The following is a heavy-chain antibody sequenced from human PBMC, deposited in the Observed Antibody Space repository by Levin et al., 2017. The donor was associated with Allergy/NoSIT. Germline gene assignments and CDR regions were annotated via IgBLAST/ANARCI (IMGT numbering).Heavy chain of an antibody. J-gene: IGHJ3*02. D-gene: IGHD5-18*01. CDR1: GFTFSNFW. CDR3: ARGVDTKVFDI. V-gene: IGHV3-7*01. CDR2: INKDGSGK. Sequence: GGSLRLSCAASGFTFSNFWMGWVRQAPGKGLEWVANINKDGSGKFYVDSVKGRFTISRDNARNSLYLQMDSLRVEDTSVYYCARGVDTKVFDIWGQGTMVTVSS.